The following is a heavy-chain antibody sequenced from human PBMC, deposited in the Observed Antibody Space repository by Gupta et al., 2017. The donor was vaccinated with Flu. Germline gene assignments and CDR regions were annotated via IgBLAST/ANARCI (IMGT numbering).Heavy chain of an antibody. CDR1: GFTFSTYG. CDR2: VSYDGGQN. V-gene: IGHV3-30*18. D-gene: IGHD2-2*01. J-gene: IGHJ6*02. Sequence: QVQLVESGGGVVQPGRSLRLSCAASGFTFSTYGMYWVRQAPGKGLEWVAVVSYDGGQNNYADSVKGRFTISRDNAKSTLYLEMNSLRSEDTALYYCAKDRVRRSSGYGMDIWGQGTTVTVSS. CDR3: AKDRVRRSSGYGMDI.